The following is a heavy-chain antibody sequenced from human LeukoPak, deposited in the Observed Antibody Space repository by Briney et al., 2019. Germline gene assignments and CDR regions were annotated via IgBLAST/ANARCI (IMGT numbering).Heavy chain of an antibody. V-gene: IGHV3-7*01. CDR1: GFTFSSYW. J-gene: IGHJ4*02. D-gene: IGHD3-22*01. Sequence: GGSLRLSCAASGFTFSSYWMSWVRQAPGKGLEWVANIKQDGSEKYYVDSVEGRFTISRDNAKNSLYLQMNSLRAEDTAVYYCARDQDSSGYPGHDYWGQGTLVTVSS. CDR2: IKQDGSEK. CDR3: ARDQDSSGYPGHDY.